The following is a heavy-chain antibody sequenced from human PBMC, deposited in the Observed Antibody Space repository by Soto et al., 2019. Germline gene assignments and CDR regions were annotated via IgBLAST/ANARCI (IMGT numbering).Heavy chain of an antibody. CDR1: GFSFSTSI. D-gene: IGHD1-1*01. CDR2: ISSTSTNI. V-gene: IGHV3-21*04. CDR3: ARGIASTSLVSFDV. J-gene: IGHJ3*01. Sequence: LVESGGGLVKPGGSLRLSCVASGFSFSTSIMHCVRQAPGKGLEWIATISSTSTNIYYAGSVKGRFSISRDNPKNSLFLQMNSLRAEDMAVYYCARGIASTSLVSFDVWWQGTMVTVS.